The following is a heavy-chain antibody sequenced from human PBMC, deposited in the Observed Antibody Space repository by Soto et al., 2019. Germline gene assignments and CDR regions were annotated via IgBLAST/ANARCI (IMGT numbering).Heavy chain of an antibody. V-gene: IGHV1-3*01. CDR1: GYTFTSYD. Sequence: ASVKVSCKASGYTFTSYDMHWVRPAPGQRLEWMGWINAGNGNTKYSQKFQGRVTITRDTSASTAYMELSSLRSEDTAVYYCARDDEMSTIIRAFDIWGQGTMVTVSS. D-gene: IGHD4-4*01. J-gene: IGHJ3*02. CDR3: ARDDEMSTIIRAFDI. CDR2: INAGNGNT.